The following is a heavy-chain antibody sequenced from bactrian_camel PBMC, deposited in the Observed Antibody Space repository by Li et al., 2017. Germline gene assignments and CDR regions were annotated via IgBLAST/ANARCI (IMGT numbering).Heavy chain of an antibody. CDR3: AARSVGWCPLFEHWLGKRAYTPGGYFAN. V-gene: IGHV3S28*01. J-gene: IGHJ4*01. CDR2: IDPSGSTT. Sequence: QLVESGGGLVQPGGSLRLSCRSSGLTFRTYYMSWVRQAPGKGLEWVSIIDPSGSTTYAASVKGRFTISKDNARNTLALQMHSLKPEDTAMYYCAARSVGWCPLFEHWLGKRAYTPGGYFANWGQGTQVTVS. CDR1: GLTFRTYY. D-gene: IGHD1*01.